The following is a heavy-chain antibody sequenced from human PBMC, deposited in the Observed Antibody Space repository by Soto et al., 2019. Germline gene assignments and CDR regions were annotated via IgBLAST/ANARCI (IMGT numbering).Heavy chain of an antibody. CDR3: ARALSSAAGLYFDF. Sequence: PSETLSLTCTVSDGSISSYYWSWIRQPPGKGLEWIGRIHTTDGTNYNPSLKSRVTMSIDTSNNQFSLKLSSLTAADTAVYYCARALSSAAGLYFDFWGQGTLVTVSS. CDR2: IHTTDGT. V-gene: IGHV4-4*07. CDR1: DGSISSYY. J-gene: IGHJ4*02. D-gene: IGHD6-13*01.